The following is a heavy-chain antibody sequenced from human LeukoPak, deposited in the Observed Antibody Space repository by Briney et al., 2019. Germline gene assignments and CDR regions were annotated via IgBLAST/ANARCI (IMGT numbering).Heavy chain of an antibody. CDR2: IYNSGTT. CDR3: ARLSPETLGTGAFDS. J-gene: IGHJ4*02. V-gene: IGHV4-61*10. D-gene: IGHD3/OR15-3a*01. Sequence: SETLPLTCTVSGGSISSGSYYWNWIRQPAGKGLEWIGYIYNSGTTNDNPSLKSRITISLDTSKNHFSLNVSSVTAADTAVSYCARLSPETLGTGAFDSWGQGTVVTVSS. CDR1: GGSISSGSYY.